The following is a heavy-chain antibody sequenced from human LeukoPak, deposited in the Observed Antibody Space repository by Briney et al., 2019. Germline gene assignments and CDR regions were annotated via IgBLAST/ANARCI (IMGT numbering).Heavy chain of an antibody. V-gene: IGHV4-59*08. D-gene: IGHD6-13*01. CDR3: ARLWSPVAAAGDAYYYYYGMDV. CDR1: GGSISSYY. Sequence: SETLSLTCTVSGGSISSYYWSWIRQPPGKGLEWIGYIYYSGSTNYNPSLKSRVTISVDTSKNQFSLKLSSVTAADTAVYHCARLWSPVAAAGDAYYYYYGMDVWGQGTTVTVSS. CDR2: IYYSGST. J-gene: IGHJ6*02.